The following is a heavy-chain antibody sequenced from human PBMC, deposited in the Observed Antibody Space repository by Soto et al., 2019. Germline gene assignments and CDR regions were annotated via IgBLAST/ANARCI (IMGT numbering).Heavy chain of an antibody. CDR1: GYSFTSYW. Sequence: GESLKLSCNGSGYSFTSYWISWVRQMPGKGLEWMVRIDPSDSYTNYSPSFQGHVTISADKSISTAYLQWSSLKASDTARYYCARHWGSVALGWFDPWAQGTLVTVSS. D-gene: IGHD3-10*01. V-gene: IGHV5-10-1*01. J-gene: IGHJ5*02. CDR2: IDPSDSYT. CDR3: ARHWGSVALGWFDP.